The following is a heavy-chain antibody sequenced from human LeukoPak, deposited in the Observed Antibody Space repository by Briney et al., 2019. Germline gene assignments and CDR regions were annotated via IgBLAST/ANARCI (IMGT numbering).Heavy chain of an antibody. D-gene: IGHD3-3*01. CDR2: IGSDDKT. CDR1: GFTFSVYA. J-gene: IGHJ4*02. V-gene: IGHV3-23*01. CDR3: ARDPYYDFWSGYSDY. Sequence: GGSLRLSCEASGFTFSVYAMTWVRQAPGKGLEWVSSIGSDDKTHYSESVKGRFAISRDNSKSMLFLHMNSLRVEDTAVYYCARDPYYDFWSGYSDYWGQGTLVTVSS.